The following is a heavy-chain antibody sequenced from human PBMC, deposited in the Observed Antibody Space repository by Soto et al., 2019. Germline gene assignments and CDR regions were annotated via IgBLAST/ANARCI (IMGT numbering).Heavy chain of an antibody. CDR3: AKAYRTFDY. D-gene: IGHD1-1*01. Sequence: PGGSLRLSCAASGFTFSSYGMHWVRQAPGKGLEWVAVISYDGSNKYYADPVKGRFTISRDNSKNTLYLQMNSLRAEDTAVYYCAKAYRTFDYWGQGTLVTVSS. V-gene: IGHV3-30*18. CDR1: GFTFSSYG. CDR2: ISYDGSNK. J-gene: IGHJ4*02.